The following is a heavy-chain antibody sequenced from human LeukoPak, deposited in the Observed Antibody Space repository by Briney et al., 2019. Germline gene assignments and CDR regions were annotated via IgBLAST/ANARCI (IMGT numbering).Heavy chain of an antibody. CDR3: AKEGYSRGYYSYYYMDV. D-gene: IGHD6-13*01. CDR2: FSVSDKTT. V-gene: IGHV3-23*01. J-gene: IGHJ6*03. CDR1: GFTFSSYA. Sequence: GGTLRLSCAASGFTFSSYAMSWVRQAPGKGLEWVSGFSVSDKTTYYADSVKGRFTISRDNSKNTLYVQMNSLRAEDTAVYYCAKEGYSRGYYSYYYMDVWGKGTTVTVSS.